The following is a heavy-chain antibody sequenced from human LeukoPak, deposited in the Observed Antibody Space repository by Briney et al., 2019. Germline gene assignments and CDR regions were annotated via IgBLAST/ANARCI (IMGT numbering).Heavy chain of an antibody. Sequence: GGSLRLSCAASGFTFSSYWMSWVRQAPGKGLEWVANIKQDGSEKYYVDSVKGRFTISRDNAKNSLYLQMNSLRAEDTAVYYCARSTVEMATILDQDWGQGTLVTVSS. CDR2: IKQDGSEK. D-gene: IGHD5-24*01. CDR1: GFTFSSYW. J-gene: IGHJ4*02. CDR3: ARSTVEMATILDQD. V-gene: IGHV3-7*01.